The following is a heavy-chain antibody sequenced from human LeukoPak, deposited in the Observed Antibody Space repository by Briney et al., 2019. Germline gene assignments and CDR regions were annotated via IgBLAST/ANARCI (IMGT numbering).Heavy chain of an antibody. CDR3: ARLRGDYDYVWGSFPSYYFDY. Sequence: GESLKISCKGSGYSFTSYWIGWVRQMPGKGLEWMGIIYPGDSDTRYSPSFQGQVTISADKSISTAYLQWSSLKASDTAIYYCARLRGDYDYVWGSFPSYYFDYWGQGTLVTVSS. D-gene: IGHD3-16*01. CDR2: IYPGDSDT. V-gene: IGHV5-51*01. CDR1: GYSFTSYW. J-gene: IGHJ4*02.